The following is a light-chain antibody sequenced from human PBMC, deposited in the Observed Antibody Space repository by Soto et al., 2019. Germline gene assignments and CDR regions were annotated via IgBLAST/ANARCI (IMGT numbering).Light chain of an antibody. CDR2: AAS. J-gene: IGKJ1*01. CDR1: QGITDY. CDR3: QNYNGSPWT. Sequence: DIQMTQSPSSLSASVGDRVTITCRASQGITDYLAWYQQKPGQVPKLLMYAASTLQSGVPSRFSGSGSGTDFTLTITGLQPEDVATYYCQNYNGSPWTFGQGTKVEIK. V-gene: IGKV1-27*01.